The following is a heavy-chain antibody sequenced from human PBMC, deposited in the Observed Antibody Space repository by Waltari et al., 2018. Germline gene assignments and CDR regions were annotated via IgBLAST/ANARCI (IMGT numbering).Heavy chain of an antibody. V-gene: IGHV4-61*02. CDR1: GGSIDSGSYY. Sequence: QVQLQESGPGLVKPSQTLSLTCTVSGGSIDSGSYYWSWIRQPAGKGLVWIGRIYTSGSTNYNPSLKSRVTISVDTSKNQVSLNLSSVTAADTAVYYCAGGPLLSKVDYWGQGTLVTVSS. D-gene: IGHD1-26*01. J-gene: IGHJ4*02. CDR2: IYTSGST. CDR3: AGGPLLSKVDY.